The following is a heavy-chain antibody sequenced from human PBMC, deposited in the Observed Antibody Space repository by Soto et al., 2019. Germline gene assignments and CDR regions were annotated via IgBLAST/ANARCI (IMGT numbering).Heavy chain of an antibody. D-gene: IGHD1-26*01. Sequence: GGSLRLSCAASGFTFSSYEMNWVRQAPGKGLEWVSYISSSGSTIYYADSVKGRFTISRDNAKNSLYLQMNSLRAEDTAVYYCARGAFGSGSYSQYWGQGTLVTVSS. J-gene: IGHJ4*02. CDR1: GFTFSSYE. V-gene: IGHV3-48*03. CDR2: ISSSGSTI. CDR3: ARGAFGSGSYSQY.